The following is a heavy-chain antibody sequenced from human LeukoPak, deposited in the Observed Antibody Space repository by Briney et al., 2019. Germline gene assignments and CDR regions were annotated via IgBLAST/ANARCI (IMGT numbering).Heavy chain of an antibody. J-gene: IGHJ4*02. V-gene: IGHV3-30*18. CDR2: ISYDGSNK. CDR1: GFTFSSYG. CDR3: AKDRSSYTRLDYFDY. D-gene: IGHD5-12*01. Sequence: GRSLRLSCAASGFTFSSYGMHWVRQAPGKGLEWVAVISYDGSNKYYADSVKGRFTISRDNSKNTLYLQMNSLRAEDTAVYYCAKDRSSYTRLDYFDYWGQGTLVTVSS.